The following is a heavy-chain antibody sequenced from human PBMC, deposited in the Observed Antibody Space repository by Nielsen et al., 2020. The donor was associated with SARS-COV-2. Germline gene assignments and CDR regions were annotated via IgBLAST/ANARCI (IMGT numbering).Heavy chain of an antibody. CDR1: GYTFTSYY. D-gene: IGHD6-19*01. Sequence: ASVKVSCKASGYTFTSYYMHWVRQAPGQGLEWMGIIIPSGGSTSYAQKFQGRVTMTRDTSTSTVYMELSSLRSEDTAVYYCARDGAIAVAGSSWDYWGQGTLVTVSS. CDR3: ARDGAIAVAGSSWDY. CDR2: IIPSGGST. V-gene: IGHV1-46*01. J-gene: IGHJ4*02.